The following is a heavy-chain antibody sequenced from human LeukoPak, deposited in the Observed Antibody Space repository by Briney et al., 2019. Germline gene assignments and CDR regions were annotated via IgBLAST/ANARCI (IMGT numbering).Heavy chain of an antibody. CDR1: GFTFSSYA. CDR2: ISRGSDHI. CDR3: ARVPLGAFDI. J-gene: IGHJ3*02. V-gene: IGHV3-21*01. Sequence: GGSLRLSCAASGFTFSSYAMNWVRQAPGKGLEWVSSISRGSDHIFYADSMKGRFTISRDNAKNSLYLQMNSLRAEDTAVYSCARVPLGAFDIWGQGTMVTVSS.